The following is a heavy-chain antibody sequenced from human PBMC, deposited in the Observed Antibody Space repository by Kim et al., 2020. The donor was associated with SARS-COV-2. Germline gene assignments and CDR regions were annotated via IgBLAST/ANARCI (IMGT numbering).Heavy chain of an antibody. CDR1: GFTFSSYW. Sequence: GGSLRLSCAASGFTFSSYWMSWVRQAPGKGLEWVANIKQDGSEKYYVDSVKGRFTISRDNAKNSLYLQMNSLRAEDTAVYYCARGFEVLRYFDWLLPYFDYWGQGTLVTVSS. V-gene: IGHV3-7*03. CDR3: ARGFEVLRYFDWLLPYFDY. D-gene: IGHD3-9*01. J-gene: IGHJ4*02. CDR2: IKQDGSEK.